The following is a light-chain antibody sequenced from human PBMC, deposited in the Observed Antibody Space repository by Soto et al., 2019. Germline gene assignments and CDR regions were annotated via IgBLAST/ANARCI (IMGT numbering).Light chain of an antibody. J-gene: IGLJ3*02. Sequence: QSVLTQPPSASGTPGQRVTISCSGSSSNIGTNTVNWYQQFPRSAPKLLMYSSNQRPSGVPDRFSGSKSGTSASLAIGGLQSEDEADYYCAAWDGSLNVVLFGGGTKVTVL. V-gene: IGLV1-44*01. CDR2: SSN. CDR3: AAWDGSLNVVL. CDR1: SSNIGTNT.